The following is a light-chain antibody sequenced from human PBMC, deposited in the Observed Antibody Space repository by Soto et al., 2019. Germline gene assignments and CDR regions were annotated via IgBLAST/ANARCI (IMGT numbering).Light chain of an antibody. J-gene: IGLJ2*01. CDR2: GNS. CDR3: QSYDSSLREV. Sequence: QSVLTHPPSVSGDPGQRVTISCTGSSSNIGAGYDVHWYQQLPGTAPKLLIYGNSNRPSGVPDRFSGSKSGTSASLAITGLQAEDEADYYCQSYDSSLREVFGGGTQLTVL. CDR1: SSNIGAGYD. V-gene: IGLV1-40*01.